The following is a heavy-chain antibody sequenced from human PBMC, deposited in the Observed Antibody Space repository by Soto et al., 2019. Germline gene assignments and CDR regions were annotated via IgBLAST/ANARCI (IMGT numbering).Heavy chain of an antibody. CDR1: GFTFSDYW. CDR3: AKGRSGLSWFDP. J-gene: IGHJ5*02. Sequence: GGSLRLSCAVSGFTFSDYWMSWVRQAPGKGLEWVANIKQDGNEKYYVDSVRGRFTISRDNAKNSLYLQMNSLRAEDTAVYYCAKGRSGLSWFDPWGQGTLVTVS. V-gene: IGHV3-7*03. D-gene: IGHD6-19*01. CDR2: IKQDGNEK.